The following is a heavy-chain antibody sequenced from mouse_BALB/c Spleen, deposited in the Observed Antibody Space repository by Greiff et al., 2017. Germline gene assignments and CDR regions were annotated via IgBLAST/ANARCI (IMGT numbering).Heavy chain of an antibody. V-gene: IGHV5-9-3*01. Sequence: EVQVVESGGGLVKPGGSLKLSCAASGFTFSSYAMSWVRQTPEKRLEWVATISSGGSYTYYPDSVKGRFTISRDNAKNTLYLQMSSLRSEDTAMYYCARQNSFLFDYWGQGTTLTVSS. CDR3: ARQNSFLFDY. J-gene: IGHJ2*01. CDR2: ISSGGSYT. CDR1: GFTFSSYA. D-gene: IGHD2-12*01.